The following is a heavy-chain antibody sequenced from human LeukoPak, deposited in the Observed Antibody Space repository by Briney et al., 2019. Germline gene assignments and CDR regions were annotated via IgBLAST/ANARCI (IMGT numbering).Heavy chain of an antibody. CDR2: ISGSGGST. CDR1: GFTFSSYA. J-gene: IGHJ6*03. V-gene: IGHV3-23*01. D-gene: IGHD4-11*01. CDR3: AKDTMTTHYYYMDV. Sequence: GGSLRLSCAASGFTFSSYAMSWVRQAPGKGLEWVSAISGSGGSTYYADSAKGRFTISRDNSKNTLYLQMNSLRAEDTAVYYCAKDTMTTHYYYMDVWGKGTTVTVSS.